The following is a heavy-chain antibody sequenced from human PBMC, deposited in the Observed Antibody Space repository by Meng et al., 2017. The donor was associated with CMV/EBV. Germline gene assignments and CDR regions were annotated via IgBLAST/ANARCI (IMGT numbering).Heavy chain of an antibody. V-gene: IGHV4-34*01. J-gene: IGHJ5*02. D-gene: IGHD3-22*01. CDR1: GGSFSGYY. CDR3: ARATAYYYDSSGYTDYT. Sequence: SEILSLTCAVYGGSFSGYYWSWIRQPPGKGLEWIGEINHSGSTNYNPSLKSRVTISVDTSKNQFSLKLSSVTAADTAVYYCARATAYYYDSSGYTDYTWGQGTLVTVSS. CDR2: INHSGST.